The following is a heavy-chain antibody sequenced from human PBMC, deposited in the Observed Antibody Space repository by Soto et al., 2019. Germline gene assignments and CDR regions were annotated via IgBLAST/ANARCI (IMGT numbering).Heavy chain of an antibody. Sequence: PSETLSLTCAVYGGSFSGYYWSWIRQPPGKGLEWIGEINHSGSTNYNPSLKSRVTISVDTSKNQFSLKLSSVTAADTAVYYCAREGMGVVVPAATPSMRIYYYGMDVWGQGTTVTVSS. V-gene: IGHV4-34*01. CDR1: GGSFSGYY. CDR3: AREGMGVVVPAATPSMRIYYYGMDV. J-gene: IGHJ6*02. CDR2: INHSGST. D-gene: IGHD2-2*01.